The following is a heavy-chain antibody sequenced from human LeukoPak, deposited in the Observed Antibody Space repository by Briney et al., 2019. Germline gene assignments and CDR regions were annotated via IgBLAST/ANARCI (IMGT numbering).Heavy chain of an antibody. D-gene: IGHD1-26*01. Sequence: SSQTLSLTCTVSGDSISRGRYYWSWVRQPAGKELEWIGRIYASGKTDYNPYTPSLKSRVAMSLDTSKNQVSLYLTSVTAADTAMYFCARSFSEKFYFESWGQGTLVTVSS. CDR1: GDSISRGRYY. CDR2: IYASGKT. CDR3: ARSFSEKFYFES. J-gene: IGHJ4*02. V-gene: IGHV4-61*02.